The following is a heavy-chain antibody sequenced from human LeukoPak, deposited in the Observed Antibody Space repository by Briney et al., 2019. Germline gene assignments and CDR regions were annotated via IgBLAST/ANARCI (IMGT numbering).Heavy chain of an antibody. D-gene: IGHD2-21*01. CDR2: INPNSGGT. J-gene: IGHJ5*02. Sequence: RASVKVSCKTSGYSFTDYYMHWVRQAPGQGLEWMGWINPNSGGTSSAQKFQGRVTMTRDTSITTVYMEVSWLTSDDTAIYYCARADHINGGPYLIGPWGQGTLVPVSS. CDR3: ARADHINGGPYLIGP. CDR1: GYSFTDYY. V-gene: IGHV1-2*02.